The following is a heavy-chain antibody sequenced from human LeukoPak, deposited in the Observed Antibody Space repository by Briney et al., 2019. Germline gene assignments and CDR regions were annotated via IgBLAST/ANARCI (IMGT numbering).Heavy chain of an antibody. Sequence: GGSLRLSCTASGFTFSSYWMSWVRQAPGKGLEWVANIKQDGIDKFYVDSVKGRFTISRDNAKNSLCLQMNSLRADDTAVYYCAQDRAWIEFYFWGQGTLVTVSS. D-gene: IGHD5-12*01. CDR3: AQDRAWIEFYF. CDR1: GFTFSSYW. CDR2: IKQDGIDK. J-gene: IGHJ4*02. V-gene: IGHV3-7*01.